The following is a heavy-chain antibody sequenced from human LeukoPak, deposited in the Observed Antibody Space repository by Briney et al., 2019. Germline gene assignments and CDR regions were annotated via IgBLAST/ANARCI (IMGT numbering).Heavy chain of an antibody. J-gene: IGHJ3*02. D-gene: IGHD6-13*01. CDR3: AKDDLEQQLVLFYAFEI. CDR1: GFTFSSYA. Sequence: PGGSLRLSCAASGFTFSSYAMSWVRQAPGKGLEWVSAISGSGGSTYYADSVKGRFTISRDNSKNTLYLQMNSLRAEDTAVYYCAKDDLEQQLVLFYAFEIWGQGTMVTVSS. V-gene: IGHV3-23*01. CDR2: ISGSGGST.